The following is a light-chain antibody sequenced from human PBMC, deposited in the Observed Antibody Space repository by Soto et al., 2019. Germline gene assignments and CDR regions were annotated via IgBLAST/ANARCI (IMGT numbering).Light chain of an antibody. Sequence: IVMTQSPATLSVSPGDRSTLSCRASQSFSSNLAWYQQKPGQAPRLLIYGASTRASGIPARFSGSGSGTEFTLTISSLQSEDFAVYYCQQYNNWPRTFGQGTKLEIK. J-gene: IGKJ2*01. V-gene: IGKV3-15*01. CDR2: GAS. CDR1: QSFSSN. CDR3: QQYNNWPRT.